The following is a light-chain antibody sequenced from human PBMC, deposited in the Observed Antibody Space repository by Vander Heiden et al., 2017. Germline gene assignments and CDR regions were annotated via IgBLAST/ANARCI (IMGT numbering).Light chain of an antibody. J-gene: IGKJ1*01. CDR2: WAS. V-gene: IGKV4-1*01. CDR1: QRLLNTSNKRNY. Sequence: DIVMIPSPASFSGVLGERATINCKSSQRLLNTSNKRNYIGWYQHKPGQPPKLVIYWASTRGSGVPERFSGSGSGTDFTPPITSLQAEDVAVYYCQQYYGTPQTFGQGTKVEIK. CDR3: QQYYGTPQT.